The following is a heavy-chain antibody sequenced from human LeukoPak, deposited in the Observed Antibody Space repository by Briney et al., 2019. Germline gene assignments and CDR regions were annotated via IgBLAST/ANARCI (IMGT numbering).Heavy chain of an antibody. J-gene: IGHJ5*02. CDR2: IYDSGNT. CDR1: GGSISSYY. V-gene: IGHV4-59*01. Sequence: PSETLSLTCTVSGGSISSYYWNWIRQPPGKRLEWIGCIYDSGNTNYNPSLKSRVTFSVDTSKNQFSLILTSVTAADTAVYYCARATPGFSSAWFSNWFDPWGQGALVTVSS. D-gene: IGHD6-19*01. CDR3: ARATPGFSSAWFSNWFDP.